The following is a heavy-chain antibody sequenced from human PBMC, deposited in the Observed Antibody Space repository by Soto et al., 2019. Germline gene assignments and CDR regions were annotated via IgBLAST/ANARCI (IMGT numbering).Heavy chain of an antibody. CDR2: ISFSGSTI. V-gene: IGHV3-48*03. CDR1: GFSFSDCE. Sequence: GGSLRLSCAASGFSFSDCEMNWVRQAPGKGLEWIAHISFSGSTIYYADSVKGRFSISRDNSKNFLYLQMSGLRADGSAVYYCTRGAGFFYGVDVWGLGTTVTVSS. CDR3: TRGAGFFYGVDV. J-gene: IGHJ6*02. D-gene: IGHD3-10*01.